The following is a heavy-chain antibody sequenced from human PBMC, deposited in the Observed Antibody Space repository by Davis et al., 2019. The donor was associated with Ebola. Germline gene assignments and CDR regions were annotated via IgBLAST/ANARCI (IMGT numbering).Heavy chain of an antibody. V-gene: IGHV1-58*02. J-gene: IGHJ4*01. CDR2: IVVGNVNT. CDR3: AASAGTVSKFDY. Sequence: SVKVSCKASGFTFSNSAMQWVRQARGQRPEWIGSIVVGNVNTNSAQKFQGRVTITRDMSTSTSYLDLSNLRSEDTAVYYCAASAGTVSKFDYWGQGTLVTVSS. CDR1: GFTFSNSA. D-gene: IGHD1-14*01.